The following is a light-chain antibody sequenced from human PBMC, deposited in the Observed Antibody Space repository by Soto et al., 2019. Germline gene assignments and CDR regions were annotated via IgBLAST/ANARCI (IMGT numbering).Light chain of an antibody. Sequence: QTVVTQEPSLTVSPGETVTLTCGSSTGAVTSGHYPYWFQQKPGQAPRTLIYDTSNKHSRTPARFSGSLPGGKAALTLSGAQPEDEAEYYCFLSYSGARKVFGGGTKLTVL. CDR3: FLSYSGARKV. CDR2: DTS. V-gene: IGLV7-46*01. CDR1: TGAVTSGHY. J-gene: IGLJ2*01.